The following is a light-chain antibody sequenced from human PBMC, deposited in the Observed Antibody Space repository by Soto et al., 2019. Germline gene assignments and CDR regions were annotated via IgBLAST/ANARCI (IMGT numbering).Light chain of an antibody. V-gene: IGLV2-14*03. J-gene: IGLJ3*02. CDR3: ISYTSSGAWV. Sequence: QSALTQPASVSGSPGQSITISCTGTSSDVGAYNYVSWYQQYSGKAPKLMIHEVSNRPSGISNRFSGSKSGNTASLTISGLQAEDEADYYCISYTSSGAWVFGGGTKLTVL. CDR1: SSDVGAYNY. CDR2: EVS.